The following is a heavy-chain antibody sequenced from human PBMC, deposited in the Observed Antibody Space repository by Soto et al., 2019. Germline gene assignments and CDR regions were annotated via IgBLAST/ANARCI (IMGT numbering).Heavy chain of an antibody. Sequence: EVQLLESGGGLVQPGGSLRLSCAASGFTFNPYVMNWVRQAPGKGLSWVSTISYSADKTHYADSVKGRFTISRDNSRYTLFLQMNILRADDAAVYYCARRARTATTNWGDFDVWGQGTMVTVSS. CDR1: GFTFNPYV. D-gene: IGHD1-7*01. CDR2: ISYSADKT. J-gene: IGHJ3*01. V-gene: IGHV3-23*01. CDR3: ARRARTATTNWGDFDV.